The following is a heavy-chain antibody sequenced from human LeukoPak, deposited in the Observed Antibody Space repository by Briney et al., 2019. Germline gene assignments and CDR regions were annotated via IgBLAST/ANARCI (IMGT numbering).Heavy chain of an antibody. Sequence: PGGSLRLSCAASGFTFSSYSMNWVRQAPGKGLEWVSSISSSSSFIYYADSVKGRFTISRDNAKSSLYLQMNSLRADDTAVYYCARDLYYGSGRFDYWAREPWSPSPQ. V-gene: IGHV3-21*01. CDR2: ISSSSSFI. D-gene: IGHD3-10*01. CDR1: GFTFSSYS. J-gene: IGHJ4*02. CDR3: ARDLYYGSGRFDY.